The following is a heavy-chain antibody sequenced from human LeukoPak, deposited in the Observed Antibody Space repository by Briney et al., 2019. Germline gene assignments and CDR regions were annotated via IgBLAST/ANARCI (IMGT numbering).Heavy chain of an antibody. J-gene: IGHJ4*02. D-gene: IGHD6-19*01. CDR2: INTYNGNT. Sequence: ASVKVSCKASGYTLTSYGISWVRQAPGQGLEWMVWINTYNGNTNYAQKLQGRVTMTTDTSTSTAYMELRSLRSDDTAVYYCARDVSGWSLFDYWGQGTLVTVSS. CDR1: GYTLTSYG. V-gene: IGHV1-18*01. CDR3: ARDVSGWSLFDY.